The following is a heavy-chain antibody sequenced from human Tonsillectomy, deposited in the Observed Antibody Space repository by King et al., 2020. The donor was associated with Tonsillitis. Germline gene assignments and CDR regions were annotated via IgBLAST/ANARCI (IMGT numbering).Heavy chain of an antibody. CDR3: ARDDGNLKSAYDYYFDY. Sequence: VQLVESGGGLVKPGGSLRLSCAASGFTFSDFYMSWIRQAPGKGLEWVSYISTSSYYTNYADSVKGRFTISRDAAKNSLYPQMNSLTAEDTSVYYCARDDGNLKSAYDYYFDYWGQGTPVTVSS. CDR2: ISTSSYYT. CDR1: GFTFSDFY. V-gene: IGHV3-11*06. J-gene: IGHJ4*02. D-gene: IGHD5-12*01.